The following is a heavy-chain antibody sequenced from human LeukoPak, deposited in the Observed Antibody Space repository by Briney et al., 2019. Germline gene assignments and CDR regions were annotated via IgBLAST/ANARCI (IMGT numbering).Heavy chain of an antibody. Sequence: PGGSLRLSCAASGFTFSEYYMSWVRQAPGKGLEWVSFISSSGSYTHYADSVKGRFNIYREKAKNSVYMKMNSLRTEDTAVYYCARDPATIMVVTDMNGFDIWGQGTLVTVSS. CDR2: ISSSGSYT. D-gene: IGHD2-21*02. V-gene: IGHV3-11*05. CDR3: ARDPATIMVVTDMNGFDI. J-gene: IGHJ3*02. CDR1: GFTFSEYY.